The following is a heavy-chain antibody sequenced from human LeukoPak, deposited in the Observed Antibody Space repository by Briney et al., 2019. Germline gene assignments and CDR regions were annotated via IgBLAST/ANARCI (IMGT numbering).Heavy chain of an antibody. CDR1: GFTFSTYN. D-gene: IGHD3-10*01. CDR3: AKMGKTENHYGSGRFSYYYYMDV. J-gene: IGHJ6*03. Sequence: PGGSLRLSCAASGFTFSTYNMNWVRQAPGKGLEWVSYISSSGSTIYYADSVKGRFTISRDNSKNTLYLQMNSLRAEDTAVYYCAKMGKTENHYGSGRFSYYYYMDVWGKGTTVTISS. V-gene: IGHV3-48*01. CDR2: ISSSGSTI.